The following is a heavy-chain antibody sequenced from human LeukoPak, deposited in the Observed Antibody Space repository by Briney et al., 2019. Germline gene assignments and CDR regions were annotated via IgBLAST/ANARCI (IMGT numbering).Heavy chain of an antibody. CDR3: ARLLMVRGVISHMDV. CDR1: GFTFSDYY. J-gene: IGHJ6*03. CDR2: ISSSDSTI. Sequence: GGSLRLSCAASGFTFSDYYMSWIRQAPGKGLEWVSYISSSDSTIYYADSVKGRFTISRDNVKNSLYLQMNSLRAEDTAVYYCARLLMVRGVISHMDVWGKGTTVTVSS. V-gene: IGHV3-11*04. D-gene: IGHD3-10*01.